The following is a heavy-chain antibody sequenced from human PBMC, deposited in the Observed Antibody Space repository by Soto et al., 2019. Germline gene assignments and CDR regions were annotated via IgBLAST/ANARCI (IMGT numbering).Heavy chain of an antibody. CDR1: GGSISSYY. D-gene: IGHD3-22*01. J-gene: IGHJ3*02. V-gene: IGHV4-59*01. Sequence: SETLSLTCTVSGGSISSYYWSWIRQPPGKGLEWIGYIYYSGSTNYNPSLKSRVTISVDTSKNQFSLKLSSVTAADTAVYYCARGRDYYDSSGYYSAPGAFDIWGQGTMV. CDR2: IYYSGST. CDR3: ARGRDYYDSSGYYSAPGAFDI.